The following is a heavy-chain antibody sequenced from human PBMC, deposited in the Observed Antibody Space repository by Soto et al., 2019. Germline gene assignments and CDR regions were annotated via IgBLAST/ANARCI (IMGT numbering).Heavy chain of an antibody. D-gene: IGHD4-4*01. V-gene: IGHV3-23*01. J-gene: IGHJ3*02. CDR3: AKPPLQSFRGGDAFDI. CDR1: GFTFSSYA. Sequence: GGSLRLSCAASGFTFSSYAMSWVRQAPGKGLEWVSAISGSGGSTYYADSVKGRFTISRDNSKNTLYLQMNSLRAEDTAVYYCAKPPLQSFRGGDAFDIWGQGTMVTVSS. CDR2: ISGSGGST.